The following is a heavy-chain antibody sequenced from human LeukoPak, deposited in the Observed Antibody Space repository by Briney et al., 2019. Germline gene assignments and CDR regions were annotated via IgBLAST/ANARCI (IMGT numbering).Heavy chain of an antibody. D-gene: IGHD1-26*01. CDR1: GITFKNYN. CDR3: ARVPSGSFAIDY. CDR2: IGSASSYV. Sequence: PGGSLRLSCAASGITFKNYNMNWVRQAPGKGLEWVAFIGSASSYVFYADSVKGRFTISRDNAKNSLYLQMNSLKAEDTAVYYCARVPSGSFAIDYWGQGTLVTVSS. V-gene: IGHV3-21*04. J-gene: IGHJ4*02.